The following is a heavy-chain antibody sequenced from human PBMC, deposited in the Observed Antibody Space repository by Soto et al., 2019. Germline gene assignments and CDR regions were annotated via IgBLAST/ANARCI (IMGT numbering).Heavy chain of an antibody. CDR1: GGSISSGGYY. CDR2: IYYSGST. Sequence: PWETLSLTCTVSGGSISSGGYYWSWIRQHPGKGLEWIGYIYYSGSTYYNPSLKSRVTISVDTSKNQFSLKLSSVTAADTAVYYCARSGYDSSGYYLFDYWGQGTLVTVPQ. V-gene: IGHV4-31*03. D-gene: IGHD3-22*01. J-gene: IGHJ4*02. CDR3: ARSGYDSSGYYLFDY.